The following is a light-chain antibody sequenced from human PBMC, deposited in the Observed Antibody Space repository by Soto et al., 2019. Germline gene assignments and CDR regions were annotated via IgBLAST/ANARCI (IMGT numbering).Light chain of an antibody. Sequence: DIVMTQSPDSLAVSLGERATINCKSSRSVFYSSNNRNYLAWYQQKPGQPPKLLLYRASIRESGVPDRFSGSGSGADFTLTISSLQAEDVAVYYCQQYYGTPYTFGQGTKLEIK. CDR2: RAS. CDR3: QQYYGTPYT. CDR1: RSVFYSSNNRNY. J-gene: IGKJ2*01. V-gene: IGKV4-1*01.